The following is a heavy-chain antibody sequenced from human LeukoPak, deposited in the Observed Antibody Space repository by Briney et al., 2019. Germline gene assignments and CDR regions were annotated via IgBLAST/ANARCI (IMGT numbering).Heavy chain of an antibody. V-gene: IGHV1-2*02. J-gene: IGHJ3*02. Sequence: ASVKVSCKASGYTFTGYYMHWVRQAPGPGLEWMGGINPNSGGTNYAQKFQGRGTMTRDTSISTAYMELSRLRSDDTAVYYCARDGLYCGGDCYWSSGDAFDIWGQGTMVTVSS. D-gene: IGHD2-21*02. CDR2: INPNSGGT. CDR3: ARDGLYCGGDCYWSSGDAFDI. CDR1: GYTFTGYY.